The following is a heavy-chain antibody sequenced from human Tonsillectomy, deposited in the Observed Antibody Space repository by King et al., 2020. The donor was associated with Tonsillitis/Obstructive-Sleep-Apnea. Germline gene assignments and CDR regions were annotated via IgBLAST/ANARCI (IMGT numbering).Heavy chain of an antibody. J-gene: IGHJ2*01. CDR3: ARDSLGWYFDL. CDR1: GFTFSSYE. V-gene: IGHV3-48*03. CDR2: ISSSGRTI. Sequence: VQLVESGGGLVQPGGSLRLSCAASGFTFSSYEMNWVRQAPGKGLEWVSYISSSGRTIYYADSVKGRFTISRDNAKNSLYLQMNDLRAEDTAVYYCARDSLGWYFDLWGRGTLVSVSS. D-gene: IGHD5-12*01.